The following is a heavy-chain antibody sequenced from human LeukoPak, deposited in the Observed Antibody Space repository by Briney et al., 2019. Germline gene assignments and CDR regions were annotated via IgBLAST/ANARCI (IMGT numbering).Heavy chain of an antibody. CDR2: ISAYNGDT. CDR3: AIIDPTNGFDY. D-gene: IGHD3-16*02. V-gene: IGHV1-18*01. CDR1: GYTFATYG. J-gene: IGHJ4*02. Sequence: ASVKVSCKGSGYTFATYGIDWLRQAPGQGLEWMGWISAYNGDTKYAQNLQDRLTVTTDTSTTTAYMELRSLRSDDTAVYYCAIIDPTNGFDYWGQGTLVTVSS.